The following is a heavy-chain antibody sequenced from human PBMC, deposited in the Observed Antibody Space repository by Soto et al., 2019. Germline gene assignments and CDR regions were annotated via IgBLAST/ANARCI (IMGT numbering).Heavy chain of an antibody. CDR1: GGTFSSYA. CDR2: ISAYNGNT. Sequence: ASVKVSCKASGGTFSSYAISWVRQAPGQGLEWMGWISAYNGNTNYAQKLQGRVTMTTDTSTSTAYMELRSLRSDDTAVYYCGGSYYYDSSGYYYGYDFDYGGRGTRVTVSS. CDR3: GGSYYYDSSGYYYGYDFDY. D-gene: IGHD3-22*01. V-gene: IGHV1-18*01. J-gene: IGHJ4*02.